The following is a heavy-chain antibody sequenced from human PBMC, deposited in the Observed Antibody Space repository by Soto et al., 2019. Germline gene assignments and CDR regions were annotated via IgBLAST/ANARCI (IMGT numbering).Heavy chain of an antibody. CDR2: IYYSGSS. D-gene: IGHD2-15*01. CDR3: ARVSGRCSGGSCYPKYYYYYGMDV. Sequence: PAETLSLTCTVSGGAISSYYWSWIRQPPGKGLEWIGYIYYSGSSNYNPSLKSRGTISVDTTKNQFSLKLSSVTAADTAVYYCARVSGRCSGGSCYPKYYYYYGMDVWGQGTTVTVSS. V-gene: IGHV4-59*01. J-gene: IGHJ6*02. CDR1: GGAISSYY.